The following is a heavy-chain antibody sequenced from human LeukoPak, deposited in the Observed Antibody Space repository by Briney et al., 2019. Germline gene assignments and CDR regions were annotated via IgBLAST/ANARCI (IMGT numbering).Heavy chain of an antibody. CDR1: GGSFSGYY. D-gene: IGHD2-2*01. CDR3: ARVEYCSSTSCYPPSFDY. V-gene: IGHV4-34*01. Sequence: SETLSLTCAVYGGSFSGYYRSWIRQSPGKGLEWIGEINHSGSTNYNPSLKSRVTISVDTSKNQFSLKLSSVTAADTAVYYCARVEYCSSTSCYPPSFDYWGQGTLVTVSS. CDR2: INHSGST. J-gene: IGHJ4*02.